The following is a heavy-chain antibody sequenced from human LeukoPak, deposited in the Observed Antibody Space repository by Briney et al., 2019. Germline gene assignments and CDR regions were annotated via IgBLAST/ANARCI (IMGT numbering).Heavy chain of an antibody. CDR3: AKDIGVVVTYAALDY. Sequence: GGSLRLSCAASGFTFDDYAMHWVRQAPGKGLEWVSGISWKSGTIGYADSVKGRFTISRDNAKNSLYLQMNSLRAEDTALYYCAKDIGVVVTYAALDYWGQGTLVTVSS. CDR1: GFTFDDYA. CDR2: ISWKSGTI. J-gene: IGHJ4*02. D-gene: IGHD3-22*01. V-gene: IGHV3-9*01.